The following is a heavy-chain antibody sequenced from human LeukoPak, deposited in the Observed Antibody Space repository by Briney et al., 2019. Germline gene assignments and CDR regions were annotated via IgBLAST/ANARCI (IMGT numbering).Heavy chain of an antibody. D-gene: IGHD3-10*01. Sequence: QPGGSLRLSCAASGFTFSNAWMSWVRQAPGKGLEWVANIKQDGSEKYYVDSVKGRFTISRDNAKNSLYLQMNSLRAEDTAVYYCARGHAEWFGEFLAPPQYYYYGMDVWGQGTTVTVSS. CDR2: IKQDGSEK. J-gene: IGHJ6*02. CDR3: ARGHAEWFGEFLAPPQYYYYGMDV. CDR1: GFTFSNAW. V-gene: IGHV3-7*01.